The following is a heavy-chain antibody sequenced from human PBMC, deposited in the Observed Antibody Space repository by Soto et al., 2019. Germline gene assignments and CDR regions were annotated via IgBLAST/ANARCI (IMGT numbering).Heavy chain of an antibody. D-gene: IGHD1-1*01. Sequence: SLILSCAASGFTLSSYSMNWVRQAPGKGLEWVSSISSSSSYIYYADSVKGRFIISRDNAKNSLYLQMNSLRAEDTAVYYCARDQEPTHSSYGMDVWGQGTTVTVSS. V-gene: IGHV3-21*01. CDR1: GFTLSSYS. CDR2: ISSSSSYI. CDR3: ARDQEPTHSSYGMDV. J-gene: IGHJ6*02.